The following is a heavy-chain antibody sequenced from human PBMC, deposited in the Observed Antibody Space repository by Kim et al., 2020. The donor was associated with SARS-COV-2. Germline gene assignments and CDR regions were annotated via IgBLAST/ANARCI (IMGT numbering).Heavy chain of an antibody. J-gene: IGHJ4*02. CDR1: GGSFSGYY. CDR3: ARGGEGAHRGYRPPYYFDY. V-gene: IGHV4-34*01. Sequence: SETLSLTCAVYGGSFSGYYWSWIRQPPGKGLEWIGEINHSGSTNYNPSLKSRVTISVDTSKNQFSLKLSSVTAADTAVYYCARGGEGAHRGYRPPYYFDYWGQGTLVTVSS. CDR2: INHSGST. D-gene: IGHD3-10*01.